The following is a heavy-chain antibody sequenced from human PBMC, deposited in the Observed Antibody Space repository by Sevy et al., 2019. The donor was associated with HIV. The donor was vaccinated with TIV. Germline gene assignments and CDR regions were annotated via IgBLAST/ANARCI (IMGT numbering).Heavy chain of an antibody. Sequence: GGSLRLSCAASGFTFSSYGMHWVRQAPGKGLEWVAVTSYDGSNKYYADSVKGRFTISRDNSKNTLYLQMNSLRAEDTAVYYCAKGPAYCGGDCYSEFFDYWGQGTLVTVSS. D-gene: IGHD2-21*02. V-gene: IGHV3-30*18. CDR1: GFTFSSYG. J-gene: IGHJ4*02. CDR2: TSYDGSNK. CDR3: AKGPAYCGGDCYSEFFDY.